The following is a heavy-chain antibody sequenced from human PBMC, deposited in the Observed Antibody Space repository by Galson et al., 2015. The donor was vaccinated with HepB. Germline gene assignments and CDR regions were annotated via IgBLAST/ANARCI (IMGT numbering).Heavy chain of an antibody. CDR2: ISAYNGNT. CDR1: GYTFTSYG. D-gene: IGHD2-21*02. CDR3: ARVVIVVVTPYYFDY. J-gene: IGHJ4*02. V-gene: IGHV1-18*01. Sequence: SVKVSCKASGYTFTSYGISWVRQAPGQGLEWMGWISAYNGNTNYAQKLQGRVTMTTDTSTSTAYMELRSLRSDDTAVYYCARVVIVVVTPYYFDYWGQGTLVTVSS.